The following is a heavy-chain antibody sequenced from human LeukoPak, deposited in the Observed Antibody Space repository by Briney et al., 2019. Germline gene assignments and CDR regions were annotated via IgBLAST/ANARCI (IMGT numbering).Heavy chain of an antibody. CDR2: ISYDGSDK. Sequence: PGRSLGLSCAASGFTFSSYGMHWVRQAPGKGLEWVALISYDGSDKYYADSVKGRFTISRDNSKNTLYLQMNSLRAEDTAMYSCATLLLGVGGDYWGQGTLVTVSS. D-gene: IGHD2-15*01. J-gene: IGHJ4*02. CDR1: GFTFSSYG. CDR3: ATLLLGVGGDY. V-gene: IGHV3-30*03.